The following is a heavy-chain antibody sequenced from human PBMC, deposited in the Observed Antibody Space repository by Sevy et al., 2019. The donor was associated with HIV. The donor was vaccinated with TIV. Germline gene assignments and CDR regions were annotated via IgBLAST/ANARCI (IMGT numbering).Heavy chain of an antibody. D-gene: IGHD6-19*01. J-gene: IGHJ4*02. Sequence: GGSLRLSCAASGFTFNSFAMSWVRQAPGKGLEWVSTVSGAGDSTYYADSVKGRFTISRDNSKNTLYLQLNSLRGEDTAVYYCVKSAKPVAGTVYFDSWDQGTLVTVSS. CDR2: VSGAGDST. V-gene: IGHV3-23*01. CDR3: VKSAKPVAGTVYFDS. CDR1: GFTFNSFA.